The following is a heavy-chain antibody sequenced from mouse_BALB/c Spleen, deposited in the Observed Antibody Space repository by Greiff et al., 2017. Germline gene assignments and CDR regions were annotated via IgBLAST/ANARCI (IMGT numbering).Heavy chain of an antibody. D-gene: IGHD2-3*01. CDR1: GYTFTSYD. V-gene: IGHV1S56*01. J-gene: IGHJ3*01. CDR3: ARGDDGYYIAY. CDR2: IFPGDGST. Sequence: VQLQQSGAELVKPGASVKLSCKASGYTFTSYDINWVGQRPEQGLEWMGWIFPGDGSTKYNETFKGKATLTTDKSSSTAYMQLSSLTSEDSAVYFCARGDDGYYIAYWGQGTLVTVSA.